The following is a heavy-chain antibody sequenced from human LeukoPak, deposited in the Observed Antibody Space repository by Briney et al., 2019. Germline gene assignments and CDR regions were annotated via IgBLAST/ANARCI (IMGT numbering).Heavy chain of an antibody. D-gene: IGHD3-10*01. CDR2: IYTSGST. J-gene: IGHJ6*03. CDR3: ARDYYSEISYYYYMDV. V-gene: IGHV4-4*07. CDR1: GGSISSYY. Sequence: SETLSLTCTVSGGSISSYYWSWIRQPAGKGLEWIGRIYTSGSTNYNPSLKSRVTMSVDTSKNQFSLKLSSVTAADTAVYYCARDYYSEISYYYYMDVWGKWTTVTISS.